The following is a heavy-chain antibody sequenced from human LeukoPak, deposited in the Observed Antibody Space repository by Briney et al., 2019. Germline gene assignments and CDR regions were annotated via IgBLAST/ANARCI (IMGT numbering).Heavy chain of an antibody. V-gene: IGHV4-30-4*01. CDR2: IYYSGST. J-gene: IGHJ3*02. Sequence: PSETLSLTCTVSGGSINNYYWSWIRQPPGKGLEWIGYIYYSGSTYYNPSLKSRVTISVDTSKNQFSLKLSSVTAADTAVYYCARGTVTMSIWGQGTMVTVSS. CDR3: ARGTVTMSI. CDR1: GGSINNYY. D-gene: IGHD3-10*02.